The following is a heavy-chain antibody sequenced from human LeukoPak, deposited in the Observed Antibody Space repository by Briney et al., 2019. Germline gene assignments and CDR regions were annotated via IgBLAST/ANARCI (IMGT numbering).Heavy chain of an antibody. J-gene: IGHJ4*02. V-gene: IGHV1-18*01. CDR1: GYTFTSYG. Sequence: ASVKVSCKASGYTFTSYGISWVRQAPGQGLEWMGWISAYNGNTNYAQKLQGRVTMTTDTSTSTAYMELRSLRSDDTAVYYCARDSPHLYFDWPDFDYWGQGTLVTVSS. D-gene: IGHD3-9*01. CDR3: ARDSPHLYFDWPDFDY. CDR2: ISAYNGNT.